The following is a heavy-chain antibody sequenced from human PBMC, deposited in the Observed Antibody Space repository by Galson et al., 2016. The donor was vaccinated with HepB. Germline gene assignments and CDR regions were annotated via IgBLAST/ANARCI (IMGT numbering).Heavy chain of an antibody. Sequence: SLRLSCAASGFAFSTFAMHWVRRAPAKGLEWVSSISYDGNNKYYADSVKGRFTVSRDNSKNTLSLEMHSLSNADTAVYYCATYDAANSHWGQGTLVTVSS. CDR2: ISYDGNNK. CDR3: ATYDAANSH. CDR1: GFAFSTFA. J-gene: IGHJ4*02. V-gene: IGHV3-30*04. D-gene: IGHD4-23*01.